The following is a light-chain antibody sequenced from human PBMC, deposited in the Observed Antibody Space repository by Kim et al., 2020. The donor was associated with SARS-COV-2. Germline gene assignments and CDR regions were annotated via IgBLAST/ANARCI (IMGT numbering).Light chain of an antibody. CDR3: QQRSNWPPVT. J-gene: IGKJ4*01. V-gene: IGKV3-11*01. Sequence: PGERATLSCRASQSVSSYLAWYQQKPGQAPRLLIYDASNRATGIPARFSGSGSGTDFTLTISSLEPEDFAVYYCQQRSNWPPVTFGGGTKLEI. CDR1: QSVSSY. CDR2: DAS.